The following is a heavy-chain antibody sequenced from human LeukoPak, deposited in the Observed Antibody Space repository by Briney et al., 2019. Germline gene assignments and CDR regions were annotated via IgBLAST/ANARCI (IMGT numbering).Heavy chain of an antibody. J-gene: IGHJ5*02. CDR1: GYTFTSYA. CDR2: INPNSGGT. CDR3: ARDPCGGDCYWSNWFDP. D-gene: IGHD2-21*02. V-gene: IGHV1-2*02. Sequence: ASVKVSCKASGYTFTSYAMNWVRQAPGQGLEWMGWINPNSGGTNYAQKFQGRVTMTRDTSISTAYMELSRLRSDDTAVYYCARDPCGGDCYWSNWFDPWGQGTLVTVSS.